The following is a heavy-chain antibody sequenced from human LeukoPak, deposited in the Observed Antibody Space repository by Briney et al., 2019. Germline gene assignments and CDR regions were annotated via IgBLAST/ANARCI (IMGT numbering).Heavy chain of an antibody. J-gene: IGHJ3*02. CDR1: GGSISSSNW. Sequence: PSGTLSLTCAISGGSISSSNWWSWVRQPPGKGLEWIGEIYHSGSTNYNPSLKSRVTISVDKSKNQFSLKLSSVTAADTAVYYCARVGISAVAGTFDIWGQGTMVTVSS. D-gene: IGHD6-19*01. CDR3: ARVGISAVAGTFDI. V-gene: IGHV4-4*02. CDR2: IYHSGST.